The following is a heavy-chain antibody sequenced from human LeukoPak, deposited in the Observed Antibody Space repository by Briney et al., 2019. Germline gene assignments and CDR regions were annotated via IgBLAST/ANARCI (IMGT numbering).Heavy chain of an antibody. V-gene: IGHV4-61*02. CDR2: VHSSGDI. J-gene: IGHJ4*02. Sequence: SQTLSLTCSVSGVSITSGSYYWGWIRQSAGKGLEWIARVHSSGDIYHNAAFRSRAAVSGDAFKNQFSLQLNSVTAADTAVYYCARGASPKDAVFFDYWGQGALITVSS. CDR3: ARGASPKDAVFFDY. D-gene: IGHD3-16*01. CDR1: GVSITSGSYY.